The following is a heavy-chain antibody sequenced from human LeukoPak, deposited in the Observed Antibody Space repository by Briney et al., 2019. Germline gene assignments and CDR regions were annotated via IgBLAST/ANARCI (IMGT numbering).Heavy chain of an antibody. CDR1: GGSFGGYY. CDR2: INHSGST. J-gene: IGHJ4*02. D-gene: IGHD5-18*01. Sequence: SETLSLTCAVYGGSFGGYYWSWIRQPPGKGLEWIGEINHSGSTNYNPSLKSRVTISVDTSKNQFSLKLSSVTAADTAVYYCAGGPYSYGTDGRDYWGQGTLVTVSS. CDR3: AGGPYSYGTDGRDY. V-gene: IGHV4-34*01.